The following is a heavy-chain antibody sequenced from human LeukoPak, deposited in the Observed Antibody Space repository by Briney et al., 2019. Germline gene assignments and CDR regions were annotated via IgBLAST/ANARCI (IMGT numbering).Heavy chain of an antibody. CDR3: AKDVPDDYYDSSGYYYFDY. CDR1: GFTFSSYA. Sequence: GGSLRLSCAASGFTFSSYAMSWVRQAPGKGLEWVSAISGSGGSTYYADSVKGRFTISRDNSKNTLYLQMNSLRAEDTAVYYCAKDVPDDYYDSSGYYYFDYWGQGTLVTVSS. V-gene: IGHV3-23*01. J-gene: IGHJ4*02. D-gene: IGHD3-22*01. CDR2: ISGSGGST.